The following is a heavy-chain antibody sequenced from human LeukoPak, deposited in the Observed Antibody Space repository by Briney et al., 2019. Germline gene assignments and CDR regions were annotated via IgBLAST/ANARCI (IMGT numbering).Heavy chain of an antibody. CDR2: ISSSSSYI. CDR1: GFTFSSYS. Sequence: GGSLRLSCAASGFTFSSYSMNWVRQAPGKGLEWVSSISSSSSYIYYADSVKGRFTISRDNAKNSLYLQMNSLRAEDTAVYYCARGVGQQLVPAMVNWGQGTLVTVSS. D-gene: IGHD6-13*01. J-gene: IGHJ4*02. V-gene: IGHV3-21*01. CDR3: ARGVGQQLVPAMVN.